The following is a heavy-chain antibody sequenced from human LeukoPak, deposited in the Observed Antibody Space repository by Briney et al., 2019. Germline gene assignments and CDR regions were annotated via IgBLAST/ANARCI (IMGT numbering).Heavy chain of an antibody. CDR1: GGSFSGYY. Sequence: SETLSLTCAVYGGSFSGYYWSWIRQPPGKGLEWIGEINHSGRTAYNPSLKSRVAISLDTSKNQFSLKLSFVSAADTAVYYCTRTSPGIPLDFWGQGTLVTVSS. D-gene: IGHD1-1*01. V-gene: IGHV4-34*01. CDR3: TRTSPGIPLDF. CDR2: INHSGRT. J-gene: IGHJ4*02.